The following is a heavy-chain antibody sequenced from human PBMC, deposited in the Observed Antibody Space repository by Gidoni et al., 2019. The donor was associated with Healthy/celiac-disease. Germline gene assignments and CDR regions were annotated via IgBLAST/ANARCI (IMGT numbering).Heavy chain of an antibody. CDR1: GGTFSSYA. V-gene: IGHV1-69*01. J-gene: IGHJ3*02. Sequence: QVQLVQSGAEVKKPGSSVKVSCKASGGTFSSYAISWVRQAPGQGLEWMGGIIPIFGTANYAQKFQGRVTITADESTSTAYMELSSLRSEDTAVYYCARDRCSSTSCYTGDAFDIWGQGTMVTVSS. CDR2: IIPIFGTA. CDR3: ARDRCSSTSCYTGDAFDI. D-gene: IGHD2-2*02.